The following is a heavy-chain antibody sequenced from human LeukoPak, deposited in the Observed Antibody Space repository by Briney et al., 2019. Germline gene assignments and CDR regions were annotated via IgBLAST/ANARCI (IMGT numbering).Heavy chain of an antibody. Sequence: GGSLRLSCAASGFTFSSYSINWVRQAPGKGLEWVSCVSSTSSFIYYADSVKGRFTISRDNSKNTLYLQMNSLRAEDTAVYYCAKDQSYDFWSGYFFDYWGQGTLVTVSS. CDR2: VSSTSSFI. CDR3: AKDQSYDFWSGYFFDY. D-gene: IGHD3-3*01. V-gene: IGHV3-21*01. J-gene: IGHJ4*02. CDR1: GFTFSSYS.